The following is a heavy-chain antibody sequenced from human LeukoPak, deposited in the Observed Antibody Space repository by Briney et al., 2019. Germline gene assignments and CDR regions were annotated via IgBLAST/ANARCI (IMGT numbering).Heavy chain of an antibody. CDR2: ISGSGGST. D-gene: IGHD3-3*01. V-gene: IGHV3-23*01. CDR3: ASRRITIFGVATAGVDY. Sequence: GGSLRLSCAASGFTFSSYAMSWVRQAPGKGLEWVSAISGSGGSTYYADSVKGRFTISRDNSKNTLYLQMNSLRAEDTAVYYRASRRITIFGVATAGVDYWGQGTLVTVSS. CDR1: GFTFSSYA. J-gene: IGHJ4*02.